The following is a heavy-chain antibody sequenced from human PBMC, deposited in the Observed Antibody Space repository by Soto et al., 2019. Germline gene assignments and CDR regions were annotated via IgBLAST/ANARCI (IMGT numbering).Heavy chain of an antibody. V-gene: IGHV3-21*01. CDR2: ISSSGSYI. J-gene: IGHJ4*02. Sequence: EVQLVDSGGGLVRPGGSLRLSCAASGFTFRSYSMYWVRQAPGKGLEWVSTISSSGSYIYDADSVKGRFTISRDNAKNSLYLQMNSLRADDTAVYYCARDVGDAYNPTLDYWGQGTLVTVSS. D-gene: IGHD1-1*01. CDR3: ARDVGDAYNPTLDY. CDR1: GFTFRSYS.